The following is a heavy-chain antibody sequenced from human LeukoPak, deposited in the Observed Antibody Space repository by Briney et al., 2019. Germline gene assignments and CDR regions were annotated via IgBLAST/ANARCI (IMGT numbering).Heavy chain of an antibody. CDR3: ARLGRANRYSGSYYDYMDV. V-gene: IGHV1-18*01. CDR1: GYTFTSYG. J-gene: IGHJ6*03. CDR2: ISAYNGNT. D-gene: IGHD1-26*01. Sequence: ASVKVSCKASGYTFTSYGISWVRQAPGQGLEWMGWISAYNGNTNYAQKLQGRVTMTTDTSTSTAYMELRSLRSDDTAVYYCARLGRANRYSGSYYDYMDVWGKGTTVTVSS.